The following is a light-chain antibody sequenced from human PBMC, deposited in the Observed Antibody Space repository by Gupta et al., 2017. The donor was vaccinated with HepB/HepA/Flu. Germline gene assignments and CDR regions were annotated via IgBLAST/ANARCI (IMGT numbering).Light chain of an antibody. CDR2: DSS. CDR3: QQSSITPPT. J-gene: IGKJ1*01. Sequence: DIQMTQSPSSLSASVGDRVTITCRASQSITRYLNWYQQKPGKAPNLLIHDSSSLQSGVPSRFSGSGSGTXFTLTIXNLQPEDFATYYCQQSSITPPTFGXGTRVEIK. V-gene: IGKV1-39*01. CDR1: QSITRY.